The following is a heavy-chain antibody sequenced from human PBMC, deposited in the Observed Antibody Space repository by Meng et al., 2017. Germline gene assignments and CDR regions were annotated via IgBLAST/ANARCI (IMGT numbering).Heavy chain of an antibody. J-gene: IGHJ4*02. Sequence: QVRVVQFGAEVKKPGASGKASCKPSGYNFPDYYIHWVRQAPGQGLEWMGRIDPKNGDTHYAQKFQGRVTMTGDTSISTAYMDLSGLRSDDTAVYYCARDEDISAAGKLFGDYWGQGTLVTVSS. V-gene: IGHV1-2*06. CDR2: IDPKNGDT. CDR1: GYNFPDYY. D-gene: IGHD6-13*01. CDR3: ARDEDISAAGKLFGDY.